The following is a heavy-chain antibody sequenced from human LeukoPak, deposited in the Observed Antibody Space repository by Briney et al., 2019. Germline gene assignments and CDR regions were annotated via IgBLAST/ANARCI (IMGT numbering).Heavy chain of an antibody. CDR3: ARGYSYGSNWFDP. Sequence: GGSLRLSCAASGFTFSTYWMHWVRRAPGKGLVWVSRITSDGITTTYADSVKGRFTISRNNAKNTLYLQMNSLRAEDTAVYYCARGYSYGSNWFDPWGQGTLVTVSS. CDR1: GFTFSTYW. V-gene: IGHV3-74*01. J-gene: IGHJ5*02. D-gene: IGHD5-18*01. CDR2: ITSDGITT.